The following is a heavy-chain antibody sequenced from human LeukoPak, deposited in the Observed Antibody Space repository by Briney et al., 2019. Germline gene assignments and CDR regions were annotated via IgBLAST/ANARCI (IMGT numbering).Heavy chain of an antibody. CDR1: GDSISSGGYY. J-gene: IGHJ4*02. V-gene: IGHV4-30-2*01. CDR3: ARGGYSSSWLLDY. D-gene: IGHD6-13*01. CDR2: IYHIGST. Sequence: PSETLSLTCTVSGDSISSGGYYWSWIRQPPGKGLEWIGYIYHIGSTYYNPSRQSRVTLSVDRSKNQFSLKLSSVTAADTAVYYCARGGYSSSWLLDYWGQGTLVTVSS.